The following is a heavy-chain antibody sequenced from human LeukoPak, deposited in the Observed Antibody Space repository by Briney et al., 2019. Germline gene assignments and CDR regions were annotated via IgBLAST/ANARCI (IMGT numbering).Heavy chain of an antibody. CDR3: ARESRPPVAWSTHHDAFDI. CDR2: ISGSGGST. CDR1: GFTFSSYA. D-gene: IGHD6-19*01. V-gene: IGHV3-23*01. Sequence: GGSLRLSCAASGFTFSSYAMSWVRQAPGKRLEWVSAISGSGGSTYYADSVKGRFTISRDNSKNTLYLQMNSLRAEDTAVYYCARESRPPVAWSTHHDAFDIWGQGTMVTVSS. J-gene: IGHJ3*02.